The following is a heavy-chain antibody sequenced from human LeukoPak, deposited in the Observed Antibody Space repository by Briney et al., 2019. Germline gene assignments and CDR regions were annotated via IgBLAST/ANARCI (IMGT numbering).Heavy chain of an antibody. CDR3: ARGHLTGTYKIDY. J-gene: IGHJ4*02. Sequence: SETLSLTCTVSGGSISSDYWSWIRQPPGKGLEYIGYIYYSGSTNYNPSLKSRVTISVDTSKNQFSLKLSSVTAADTAVYYCARGHLTGTYKIDYWGQGTLVTVPS. D-gene: IGHD1-20*01. CDR1: GGSISSDY. V-gene: IGHV4-59*01. CDR2: IYYSGST.